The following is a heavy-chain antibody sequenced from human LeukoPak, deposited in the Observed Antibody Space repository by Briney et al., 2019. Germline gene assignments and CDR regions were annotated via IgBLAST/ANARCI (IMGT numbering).Heavy chain of an antibody. J-gene: IGHJ5*02. V-gene: IGHV1-2*02. CDR1: GYTFTGYY. Sequence: ASVKVSCKASGYTFTGYYMHWVRQAPGQGLEWMGWINPNSGGTNYAQKFQGRVTMTRDTSISTAYMELSRLRSDDTAVYYCARDMEQLVPLYNWFDPWGQGTLVTVSS. CDR2: INPNSGGT. D-gene: IGHD6-13*01. CDR3: ARDMEQLVPLYNWFDP.